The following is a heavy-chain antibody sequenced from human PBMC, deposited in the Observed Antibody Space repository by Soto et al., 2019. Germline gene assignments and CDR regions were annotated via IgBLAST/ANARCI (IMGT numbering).Heavy chain of an antibody. J-gene: IGHJ4*02. Sequence: GGSLRLSCAASGFTFSSYAMSWVRQAPGKGQEWVSAISGSGGSTYYADSVKGRFTISRDNSKNTLYLQMNSLRAEDTAVYYCAKKVTGTTFRGRLGFDYWGQGTLVTVSS. D-gene: IGHD1-7*01. CDR1: GFTFSSYA. V-gene: IGHV3-23*01. CDR3: AKKVTGTTFRGRLGFDY. CDR2: ISGSGGST.